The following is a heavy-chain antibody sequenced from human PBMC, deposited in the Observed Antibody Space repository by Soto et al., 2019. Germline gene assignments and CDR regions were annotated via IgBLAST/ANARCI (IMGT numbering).Heavy chain of an antibody. V-gene: IGHV4-59*01. J-gene: IGHJ3*02. CDR2: IYYSGST. CDR3: ARGSKRGHDALDI. D-gene: IGHD3-10*01. Sequence: SGTPSPPRTVSWGPISCYYWGWVPPAPGKGLEWIGYIYYSGSTNYNPSLKSRVTISVDTSKNQFSLKLSSVTAADTAVYYCARGSKRGHDALDIWGQGTMVTVSS. CDR1: WGPISCYY.